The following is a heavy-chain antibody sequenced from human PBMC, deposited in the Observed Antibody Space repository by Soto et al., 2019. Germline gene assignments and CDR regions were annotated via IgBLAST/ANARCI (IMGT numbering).Heavy chain of an antibody. Sequence: SETLSLTCTVSGGSISSYYWSWIRQPPGKGLEWIGYIYYSGSTNYNPSLKSRVTISVDTSKNQFSLKLSSVTAADTAVYYCAREYSSYNAFDIWGQGTMVTVSS. CDR2: IYYSGST. D-gene: IGHD6-6*01. CDR3: AREYSSYNAFDI. V-gene: IGHV4-59*01. CDR1: GGSISSYY. J-gene: IGHJ3*02.